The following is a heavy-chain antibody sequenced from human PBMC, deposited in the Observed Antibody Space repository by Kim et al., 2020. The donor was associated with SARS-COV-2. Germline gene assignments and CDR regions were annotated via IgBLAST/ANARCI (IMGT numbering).Heavy chain of an antibody. V-gene: IGHV3-30*18. Sequence: GGSLRLSCAASGFTFSSYGMHWVRQAPGKGLEWVAVISYDGSNEYYEDSMKGRFTISRDNSKNTLYLQMNSLRVDDTAVYYCAKAPTSPPNGYPRGYYGMDVWGQGTTVIVSS. CDR3: AKAPTSPPNGYPRGYYGMDV. J-gene: IGHJ6*02. D-gene: IGHD5-18*01. CDR2: ISYDGSNE. CDR1: GFTFSSYG.